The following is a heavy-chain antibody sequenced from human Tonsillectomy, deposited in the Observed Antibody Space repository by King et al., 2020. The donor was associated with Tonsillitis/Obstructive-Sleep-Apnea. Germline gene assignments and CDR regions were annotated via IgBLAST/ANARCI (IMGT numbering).Heavy chain of an antibody. CDR1: GGSFSGYY. V-gene: IGHV4-34*01. D-gene: IGHD3-10*01. CDR3: ARGRREVYYYGSEWFDP. Sequence: VQLQKWGAGLLKPSEPLSLTCAVYGGSFSGYYWSWIRQPPGKGLEWIGEINHIGSTNYNPSLKSRVTISVDTSKNQFSLKLSSVTAADTAVYYCARGRREVYYYGSEWFDPWGQGTLVTVSS. J-gene: IGHJ5*02. CDR2: INHIGST.